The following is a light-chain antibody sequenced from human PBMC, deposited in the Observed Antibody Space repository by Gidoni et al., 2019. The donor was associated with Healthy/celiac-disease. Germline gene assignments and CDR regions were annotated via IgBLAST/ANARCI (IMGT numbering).Light chain of an antibody. CDR3: QQSYSTPQT. CDR1: QSISSY. CDR2: AAS. J-gene: IGKJ1*01. Sequence: EIQMTQSPSSLSASVGDRVTITCRASQSISSYLNWYQQKPGKAPKLLNYAASSLQSGVPSRFSGSGSGTDFTLTISSLQPEDFATYYCQQSYSTPQTFXQXTKVEIK. V-gene: IGKV1-39*01.